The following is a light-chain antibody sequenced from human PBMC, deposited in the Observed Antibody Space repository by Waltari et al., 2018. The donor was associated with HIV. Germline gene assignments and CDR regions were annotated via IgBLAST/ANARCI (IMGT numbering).Light chain of an antibody. CDR1: HPVNSW. CDR3: QQANSFPWT. V-gene: IGKV1-12*01. J-gene: IGKJ1*01. Sequence: DIQMTQFPSFVSASVGDRVTITCRASHPVNSWLTWYQQKPGKAPELLIYATSSLQIGVPSRFSGSGSGTNFTLTINSLQTEDFATYFCQQANSFPWTFGHGTKVELK. CDR2: ATS.